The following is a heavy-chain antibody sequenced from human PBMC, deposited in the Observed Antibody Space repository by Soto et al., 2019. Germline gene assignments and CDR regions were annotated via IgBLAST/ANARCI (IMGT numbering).Heavy chain of an antibody. D-gene: IGHD2-2*01. CDR1: RGTFSSYA. CDR3: ARSQGSSTSLEIYYYYYYGMDV. J-gene: IGHJ6*02. CDR2: IIPISETT. V-gene: IGHV1-69*01. Sequence: QVQLVQSGAEVQKPGSSEKVSCKASRGTFSSYAISWVRQAPGQGLEWMGGIIPISETTNYAQKFQGRVTITADESKSTAYMELSSLRSEDTAVYYCARSQGSSTSLEIYYYYYYGMDVWGQGTTVTVSS.